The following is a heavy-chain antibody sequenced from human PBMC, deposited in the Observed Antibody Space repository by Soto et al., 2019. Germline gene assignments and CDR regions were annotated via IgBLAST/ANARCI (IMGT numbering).Heavy chain of an antibody. CDR3: ARVDNSSGYYETRPLDY. CDR1: GFTFSDYY. D-gene: IGHD3-22*01. Sequence: GGSLRLSCAASGFTFSDYYMSWIRQAPGKGLEWVSYISSSSSYTNYADSVKGRFTISRDNAKNSLYLQMNSLRAEDTAVYYCARVDNSSGYYETRPLDYWGQGTLVTVSS. CDR2: ISSSSSYT. V-gene: IGHV3-11*06. J-gene: IGHJ4*02.